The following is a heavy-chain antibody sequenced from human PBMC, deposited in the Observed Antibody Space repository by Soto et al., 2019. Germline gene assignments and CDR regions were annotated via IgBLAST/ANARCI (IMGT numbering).Heavy chain of an antibody. J-gene: IGHJ6*02. D-gene: IGHD3-10*01. Sequence: EVQLVESGGGLVQPGGSLRLSCVDSGFTFSSYWMSWVRQAPVKGLEWVGNIKQDGSEENYVDSVKGRFTISRDNAKNSMYLQMNSLRAEDNAVYYCARIASSGRGWDVWGQGTTVVVSS. CDR1: GFTFSSYW. CDR3: ARIASSGRGWDV. CDR2: IKQDGSEE. V-gene: IGHV3-7*01.